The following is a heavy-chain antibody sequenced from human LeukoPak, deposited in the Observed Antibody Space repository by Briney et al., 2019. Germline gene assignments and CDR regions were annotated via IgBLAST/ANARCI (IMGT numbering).Heavy chain of an antibody. CDR3: ARDVMDIVATNGNWFDP. CDR1: GYTFTGYY. D-gene: IGHD5-12*01. Sequence: ASVTVSCKASGYTFTGYYMHWVRQAPGQGLEWMGWINPNSGGTNYAQKFQGRVTMTRDTSISTAYMELSRLRSDDTAVYYCARDVMDIVATNGNWFDPWGQGTLVTVSS. CDR2: INPNSGGT. V-gene: IGHV1-2*02. J-gene: IGHJ5*02.